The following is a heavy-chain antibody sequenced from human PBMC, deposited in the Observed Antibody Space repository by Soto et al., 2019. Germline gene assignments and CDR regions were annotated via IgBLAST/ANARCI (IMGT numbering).Heavy chain of an antibody. CDR3: TTEELRYFDWSNPKFDY. V-gene: IGHV3-15*01. CDR1: GFTFSNAW. Sequence: PGGSLRLSCAASGFTFSNAWMSWVRQAPGKGLEWVGRIKSKTDGGTTDYAAPVKGRFTISRDDSKNTLYLQMNSLKTEDTAVYYCTTEELRYFDWSNPKFDYWGQGTLVTVSS. D-gene: IGHD3-9*01. J-gene: IGHJ4*02. CDR2: IKSKTDGGTT.